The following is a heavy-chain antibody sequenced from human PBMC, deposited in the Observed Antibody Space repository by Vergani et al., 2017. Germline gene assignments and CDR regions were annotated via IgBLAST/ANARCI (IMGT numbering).Heavy chain of an antibody. CDR2: ISWNSGSI. Sequence: EVQLVESGGGLVQPGRSLRLSCAASGFTFDDYAMHWVRQAPGKGLEWVSGISWNSGSIGYADSVKGRFTISRDNAKNSLYLQMNSLRAEDTAVYYCASGYGSGSYYNWGQGTLVTVSS. CDR1: GFTFDDYA. CDR3: ASGYGSGSYYN. V-gene: IGHV3-9*01. J-gene: IGHJ4*02. D-gene: IGHD3-10*01.